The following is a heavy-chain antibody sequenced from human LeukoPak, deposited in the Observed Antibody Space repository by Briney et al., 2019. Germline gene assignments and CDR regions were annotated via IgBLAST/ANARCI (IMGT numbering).Heavy chain of an antibody. Sequence: GGSLRLSCAASGFTFSSYEMNWVRQAPGKGLEWVSYISSSGSTIYYADSVKGRFTISRDNAKNSLYLQMNSLRAEDTAVYYCARDTAVVGVGNFDYWGQGTLVTVSS. CDR2: ISSSGSTI. D-gene: IGHD1-26*01. J-gene: IGHJ4*02. V-gene: IGHV3-48*03. CDR3: ARDTAVVGVGNFDY. CDR1: GFTFSSYE.